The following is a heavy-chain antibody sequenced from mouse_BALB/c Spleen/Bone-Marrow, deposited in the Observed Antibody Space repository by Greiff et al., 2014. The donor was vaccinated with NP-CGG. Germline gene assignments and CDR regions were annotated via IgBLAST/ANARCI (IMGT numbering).Heavy chain of an antibody. CDR3: AKEGRGAY. CDR2: IYPGDGDT. Sequence: QVQLQQSGAELARPGASAKRSGAASGCTFTSYWMQWVKQRPGQGLEWIGAIYPGDGDTRYTQKFKGKATLTADKSSSTAYMQLSSLASEDSAVYYCAKEGRGAYWGQGTLVTVSA. V-gene: IGHV1-87*01. D-gene: IGHD3-3*01. J-gene: IGHJ3*01. CDR1: GCTFTSYW.